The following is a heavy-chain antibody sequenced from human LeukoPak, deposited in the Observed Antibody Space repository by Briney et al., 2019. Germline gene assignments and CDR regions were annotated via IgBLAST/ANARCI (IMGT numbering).Heavy chain of an antibody. CDR3: AKDYVWGSYRYFQY. D-gene: IGHD3-16*02. V-gene: IGHV3-23*01. J-gene: IGHJ4*02. Sequence: GGSLRLSCAASGFTFSSYAMSWVRQAPGKGLEWVSAISGSGGSTYYADSVKGRFTISRDNSENTLYLQMNSLRAEDTAVYYCAKDYVWGSYRYFQYWGQGTLVTVSS. CDR2: ISGSGGST. CDR1: GFTFSSYA.